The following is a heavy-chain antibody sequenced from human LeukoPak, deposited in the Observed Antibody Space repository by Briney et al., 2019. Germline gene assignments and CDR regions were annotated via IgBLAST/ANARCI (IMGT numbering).Heavy chain of an antibody. J-gene: IGHJ3*02. Sequence: GASVKDSCKASGYTFTSYAIHWVRQAPGQRLEWMGWINAGNGNTKYSQRFQGRVTITRDTSASTAYVELSSLRSEDTAVHYCARGPVCSSTSCYGSNPFDIWGQGTMVTVSS. CDR2: INAGNGNT. CDR3: ARGPVCSSTSCYGSNPFDI. CDR1: GYTFTSYA. V-gene: IGHV1-3*01. D-gene: IGHD2-2*01.